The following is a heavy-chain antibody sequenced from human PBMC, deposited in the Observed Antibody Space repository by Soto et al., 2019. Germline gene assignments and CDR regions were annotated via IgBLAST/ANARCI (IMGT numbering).Heavy chain of an antibody. J-gene: IGHJ4*02. Sequence: QPGGSLRLSCAAAGFTCSGYGMQWGRQAAGKGLEGVAVIWYDGSIKYYADSVKGRLTISRDNSKNTLYLQMNSLRAEDTAVYYCASDRTVPPGVYYFAYSGQGTVVTVSS. D-gene: IGHD4-17*01. V-gene: IGHV3-33*01. CDR3: ASDRTVPPGVYYFAY. CDR1: GFTCSGYG. CDR2: IWYDGSIK.